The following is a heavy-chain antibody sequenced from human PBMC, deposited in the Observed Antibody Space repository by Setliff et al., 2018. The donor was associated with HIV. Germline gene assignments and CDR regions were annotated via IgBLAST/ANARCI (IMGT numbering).Heavy chain of an antibody. D-gene: IGHD1-26*01. CDR2: INPSGGDT. V-gene: IGHV1-46*01. CDR3: IVNIVGPVTGLDR. Sequence: ASVKVSCKASGYTFTSNHMHWGRQAPGQGLEWMGTINPSGGDTIYAPEFQGRVTMTTDTSTITAYMELSGLTSEDTAVYFCIVNIVGPVTGLDRWGPGTLVTVSS. CDR1: GYTFTSNH. J-gene: IGHJ5*02.